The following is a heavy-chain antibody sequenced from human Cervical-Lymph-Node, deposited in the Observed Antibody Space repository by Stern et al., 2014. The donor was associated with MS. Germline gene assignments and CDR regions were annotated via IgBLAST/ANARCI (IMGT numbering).Heavy chain of an antibody. CDR2: ISSSSSYI. D-gene: IGHD1-1*01. J-gene: IGHJ4*02. V-gene: IGHV3-21*02. Sequence: EVQLVESGGGLVKPGGSLRLSCAASGFTFSSYSMNWVRQAPGKGLEWVSSISSSSSYIYYADSVKGRFTISRDNAKNSLYLQMNSLRAEDTAVYYCAPSTTGTMNFYYWGQGTLVTVSS. CDR3: APSTTGTMNFYY. CDR1: GFTFSSYS.